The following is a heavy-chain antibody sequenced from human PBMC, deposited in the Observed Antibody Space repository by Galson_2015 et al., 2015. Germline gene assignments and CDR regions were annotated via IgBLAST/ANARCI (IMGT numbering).Heavy chain of an antibody. Sequence: PALVKPTQTLTLTCTFSGFSLSTREVGVGWIRQPPGKALEWLALIYWDDDKRSSPSLKSRLSITKDTAKIQVVLTMTNMDPVDTATYYCAHVDLWPSQTRYCSGGSCYFDYWGQGTLVTVSS. CDR2: IYWDDDK. CDR3: AHVDLWPSQTRYCSGGSCYFDY. D-gene: IGHD2-15*01. J-gene: IGHJ4*02. CDR1: GFSLSTREVG. V-gene: IGHV2-5*02.